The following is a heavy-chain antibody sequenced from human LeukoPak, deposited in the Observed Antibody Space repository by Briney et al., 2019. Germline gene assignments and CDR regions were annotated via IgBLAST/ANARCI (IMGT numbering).Heavy chain of an antibody. D-gene: IGHD2-2*01. J-gene: IGHJ4*02. CDR3: ARARRECSSTSCQGSFDY. CDR2: IYYSGST. V-gene: IGHV4-59*01. CDR1: GGSISSYY. Sequence: PSETLSLTCTVSGGSISSYYWSWIRQPPGKGLEWIGYIYYSGSTNYTPSLKSRVTISVDTSKNQFSLKLSSVTAADTAVYYCARARRECSSTSCQGSFDYWGQGTLVTVSS.